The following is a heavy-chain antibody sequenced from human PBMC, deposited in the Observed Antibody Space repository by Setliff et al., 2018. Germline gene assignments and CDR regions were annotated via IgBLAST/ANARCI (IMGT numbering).Heavy chain of an antibody. CDR2: INHSGAT. Sequence: SETLSLTCTVSGYSITSGYYWGWVRQSPGKGLDWIGEINHSGATNYDPSLEGRISISVDTSKRQFSLKLSSVTAADTAVYYCARGRIAVAGTFWFDPWGQGTLVTVSS. CDR1: GYSITSGYY. J-gene: IGHJ5*02. CDR3: ARGRIAVAGTFWFDP. D-gene: IGHD6-19*01. V-gene: IGHV4-38-2*02.